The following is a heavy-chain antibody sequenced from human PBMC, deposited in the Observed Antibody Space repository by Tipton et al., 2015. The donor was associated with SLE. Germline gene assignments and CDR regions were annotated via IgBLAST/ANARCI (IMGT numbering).Heavy chain of an antibody. CDR2: ISYDGSNK. D-gene: IGHD3-22*01. Sequence: CLRLSCAASGFTFSSYAMHWVRQAPGKGLEWVAVISYDGSNKYYADSVKGRFTISRDNSKNTLYLQMNSLRAEDAAVYYCAREATYYYDSSSRAYFDYWGQGTLVTVSS. V-gene: IGHV3-30*04. CDR1: GFTFSSYA. J-gene: IGHJ4*02. CDR3: AREATYYYDSSSRAYFDY.